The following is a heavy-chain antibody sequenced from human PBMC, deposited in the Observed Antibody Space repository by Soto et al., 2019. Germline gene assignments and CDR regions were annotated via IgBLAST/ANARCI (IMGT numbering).Heavy chain of an antibody. V-gene: IGHV4-39*07. CDR3: AGDKITGLFDY. CDR1: GGSISSSSYY. CDR2: IYYSGST. J-gene: IGHJ4*02. Sequence: PSETLSLTCTVSGGSISSSSYYWGWIRQPPGKGLEWIGSIYYSGSTNYNPSLKSRVTISVDTSKNQFSLKLTSVTAADTAVYYCAGDKITGLFDYWGQGTLVTVSS. D-gene: IGHD2-8*02.